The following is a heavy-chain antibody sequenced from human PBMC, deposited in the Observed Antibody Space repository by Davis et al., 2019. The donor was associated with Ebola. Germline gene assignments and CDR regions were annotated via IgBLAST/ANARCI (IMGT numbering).Heavy chain of an antibody. D-gene: IGHD3-22*01. J-gene: IGHJ4*02. CDR1: GYSFTTYW. V-gene: IGHV5-51*01. Sequence: GESLKISCKGSGYSFTTYWIAWVRQMPGKGLEWMGVIFSGDSDTRYRPPFEGQVTISVDRSISTAYLQWSSLKASDTAMYYCAKQESLYGSSDYWGQGTLVTVSS. CDR3: AKQESLYGSSDY. CDR2: IFSGDSDT.